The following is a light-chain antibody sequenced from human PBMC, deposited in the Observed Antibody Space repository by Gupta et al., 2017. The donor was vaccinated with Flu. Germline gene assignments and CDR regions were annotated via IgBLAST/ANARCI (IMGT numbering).Light chain of an antibody. V-gene: IGLV2-11*01. CDR3: CSYAGSFTFV. Sequence: ISDVGGYEYFSWYQHHPGKAPKLRIYDVSRRPSGVPDRFSGSKSGNTASLTVSGLQANDEADYYCCSYAGSFTFVFGTGTKVTVL. CDR2: DVS. CDR1: ISDVGGYEY. J-gene: IGLJ1*01.